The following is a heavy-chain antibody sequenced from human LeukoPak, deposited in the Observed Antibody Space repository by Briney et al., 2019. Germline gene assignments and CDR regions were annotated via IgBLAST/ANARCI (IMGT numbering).Heavy chain of an antibody. V-gene: IGHV6-1*01. D-gene: IGHD2-21*01. CDR2: TFYRSKWYN. CDR3: ARVGGDFSYGMDV. Sequence: SQTLSLTCVISGDSVSSNSVVWNWIRQSPSRGLEWLGRTFYRSKWYNDYAVSVKSRIIINPDTSKNQFSLQMNSVTPEDTGVYYCARVGGDFSYGMDVWGQGTTVTVPS. J-gene: IGHJ6*02. CDR1: GDSVSSNSVV.